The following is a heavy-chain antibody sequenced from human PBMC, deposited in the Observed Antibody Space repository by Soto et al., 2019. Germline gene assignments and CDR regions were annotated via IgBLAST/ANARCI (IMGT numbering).Heavy chain of an antibody. CDR2: IWYDGSNK. D-gene: IGHD2-15*01. CDR3: ARGYCSGGSCYPDDY. V-gene: IGHV3-33*01. J-gene: IGHJ4*02. CDR1: GFTFSSYG. Sequence: VQLVESGGGVVQPGRSLRLSCAASGFTFSSYGMHWVRQAPGKGLEWVAVIWYDGSNKYYADSVKGRFTISRDNSKNTLYLQMNSLRAEDTAVYYCARGYCSGGSCYPDDYWGQGTLVTVSS.